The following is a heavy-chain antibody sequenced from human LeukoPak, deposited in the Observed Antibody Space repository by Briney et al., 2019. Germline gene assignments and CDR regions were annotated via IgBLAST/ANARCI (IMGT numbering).Heavy chain of an antibody. CDR3: ARDNDFDY. Sequence: ASVKVSCKASGYTFISYYLHWVRQAPGQGLEWMGVINPSGTGTSYAQKFQGRITMSRDTSTSTVYMELSSLRSEDTAVYYCARDNDFDYWGQGTLVTVPS. CDR2: INPSGTGT. J-gene: IGHJ4*02. D-gene: IGHD2-8*01. CDR1: GYTFISYY. V-gene: IGHV1-46*01.